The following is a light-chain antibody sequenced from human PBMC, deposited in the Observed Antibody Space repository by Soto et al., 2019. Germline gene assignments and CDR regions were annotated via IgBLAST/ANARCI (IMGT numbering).Light chain of an antibody. CDR2: AAS. Sequence: DIQMTQSPSSLSASVGDRVTITCRASQSISSYLNWYQQKPGKAPKLLIYAASSLQSGVPSRFSGSGSGTDFTLTISSLQHEDFATYYCQQSYSPLTFGQGTRLEIK. CDR1: QSISSY. J-gene: IGKJ5*01. V-gene: IGKV1-39*01. CDR3: QQSYSPLT.